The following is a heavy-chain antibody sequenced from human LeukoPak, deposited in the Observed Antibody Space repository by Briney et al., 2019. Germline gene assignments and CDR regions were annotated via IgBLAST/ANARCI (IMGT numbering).Heavy chain of an antibody. Sequence: GGSLRLSCAASGFTFSSYIMNWVRQAPGKGLEWVSYISSSSSTIYYADSVKGRFTISRDNAKNSLYLQMNSLRAEDTAVYYCARDRGIAVAAVLVYFDYWGQGTLVTVSS. CDR2: ISSSSSTI. CDR1: GFTFSSYI. J-gene: IGHJ4*02. D-gene: IGHD6-19*01. V-gene: IGHV3-48*04. CDR3: ARDRGIAVAAVLVYFDY.